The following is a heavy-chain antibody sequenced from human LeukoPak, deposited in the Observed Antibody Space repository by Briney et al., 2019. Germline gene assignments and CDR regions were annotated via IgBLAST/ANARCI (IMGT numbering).Heavy chain of an antibody. J-gene: IGHJ4*02. D-gene: IGHD6-19*01. CDR2: ISSYGGST. V-gene: IGHV3-64D*09. CDR1: GFTFSTYA. CDR3: VPLPIAVAGTHLLDY. Sequence: GGSLRLSCSASGFTFSTYAMHCVRQAPGKGLEYVSAISSYGGSTYYADSVKGRFTISRDNSKNTLYLQMSSLRAEDTAVYYCVPLPIAVAGTHLLDYWGQGTLVTVSS.